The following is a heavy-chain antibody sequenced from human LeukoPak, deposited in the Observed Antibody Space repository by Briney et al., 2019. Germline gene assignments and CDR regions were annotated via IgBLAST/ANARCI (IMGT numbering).Heavy chain of an antibody. CDR2: IYHSGST. CDR1: GGSISGYY. CDR3: ARRDSNLQNYYYMDV. V-gene: IGHV4-59*12. J-gene: IGHJ6*03. D-gene: IGHD4-11*01. Sequence: PSETLSLTCTFSGGSISGYYWSWIRQPPGKGLEWIGEIYHSGSTNYNPSLKSRVTISVDKSKNQFSLKLSSVTAADTAVYYCARRDSNLQNYYYMDVWGKGTTVTVSS.